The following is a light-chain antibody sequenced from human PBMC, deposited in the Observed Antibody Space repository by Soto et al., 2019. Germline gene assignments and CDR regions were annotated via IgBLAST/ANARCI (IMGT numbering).Light chain of an antibody. CDR2: AAS. Sequence: EIVLTQFPGTLSLSPGERATLSCRPSQSLSSSYLVWYQQNPGQAPRLLIYAASRRATGIPDRFSGSGSVTEYTLTISRLEPEDSALYYCQQQGTFGQGTKLEI. J-gene: IGKJ2*01. CDR1: QSLSSSY. CDR3: QQQGT. V-gene: IGKV3-20*01.